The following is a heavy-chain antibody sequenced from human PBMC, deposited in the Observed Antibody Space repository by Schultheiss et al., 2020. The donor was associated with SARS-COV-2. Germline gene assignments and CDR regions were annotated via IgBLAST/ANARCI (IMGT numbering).Heavy chain of an antibody. D-gene: IGHD5-24*01. Sequence: SQTLSLTCTVSGDSIRGYFWTWIRQPPGKGLEWIGYMYYSGSTNYNPSLKSRVTISVDTSKNQFSLKLSSVTAADTAVYYCARRDGYNYYFDYWGQGTLVTVSS. V-gene: IGHV4-59*08. J-gene: IGHJ4*02. CDR2: MYYSGST. CDR3: ARRDGYNYYFDY. CDR1: GDSIRGYF.